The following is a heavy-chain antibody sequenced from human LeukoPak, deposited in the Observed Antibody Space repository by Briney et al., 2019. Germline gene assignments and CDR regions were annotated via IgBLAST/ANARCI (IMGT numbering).Heavy chain of an antibody. CDR1: GFTFSSYG. CDR3: AKDRVSWSVVEVGALDY. V-gene: IGHV3-23*01. D-gene: IGHD2-15*01. Sequence: GGSLRLSCAASGFTFSSYGMSWVRQAPGKGLEWVSAISGSGGSTYYADSVKGRFTISRDNSKNTLYLQMNSLRAEDTAVYYCAKDRVSWSVVEVGALDYWGQGTLVTVSS. CDR2: ISGSGGST. J-gene: IGHJ4*02.